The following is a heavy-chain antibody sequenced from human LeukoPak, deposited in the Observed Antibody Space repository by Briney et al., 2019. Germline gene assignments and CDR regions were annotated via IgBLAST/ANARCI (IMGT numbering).Heavy chain of an antibody. CDR1: GFTFSSYG. CDR2: ISYDGSNK. D-gene: IGHD3-3*01. J-gene: IGHJ4*02. CDR3: ARDGNYDFWSGYLDY. V-gene: IGHV3-30*03. Sequence: PGGSLRLSCAASGFTFSSYGMHWVRQAPGKGLEWVAVISYDGSNKYYADSVKGRFTISRDNSKNTLYLQMNSLRPEDTAVYYCARDGNYDFWSGYLDYWGQGTLVTVSS.